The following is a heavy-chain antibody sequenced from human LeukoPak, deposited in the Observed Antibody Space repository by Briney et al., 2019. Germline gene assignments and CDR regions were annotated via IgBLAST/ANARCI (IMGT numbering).Heavy chain of an antibody. CDR2: ISGSGENT. CDR1: GFTFSSYA. V-gene: IGHV3-23*01. CDR3: ANGAAAGTPTIRDY. J-gene: IGHJ4*02. Sequence: GGSLRLSCAASGFTFSSYAMSWVRQAPGKGLEWVSGISGSGENTYYADSVKGRFTISKDNFKNTLYLQMNSLRAEDTAVYYCANGAAAGTPTIRDYWGQGTLVTVSS. D-gene: IGHD6-13*01.